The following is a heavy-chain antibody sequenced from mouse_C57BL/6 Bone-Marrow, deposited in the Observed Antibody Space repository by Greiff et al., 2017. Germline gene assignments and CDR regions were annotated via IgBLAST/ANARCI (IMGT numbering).Heavy chain of an antibody. CDR1: GYTFPSYW. J-gene: IGHJ1*03. Sequence: VQLQQPGAELVKPGASVKMSCKASGYTFPSYWITWVRQRPGQGLAWIGKIYPGSGSTNYNEKFKSSATLTVDTASSTAYMQLSSLTSEDAAVYYCARPYYSNYWYFDVWGTGTTVTVSS. V-gene: IGHV1-55*01. D-gene: IGHD2-5*01. CDR3: ARPYYSNYWYFDV. CDR2: IYPGSGST.